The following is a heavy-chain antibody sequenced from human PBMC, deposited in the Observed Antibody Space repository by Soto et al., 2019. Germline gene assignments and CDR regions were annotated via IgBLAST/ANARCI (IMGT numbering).Heavy chain of an antibody. CDR2: IIPMFGTA. Sequence: VQLVQSGAEVRKPGSSVKVSCKASGGTFSTHAISWVRQAPGQGLEWMGGIIPMFGTANHAQKFQGRVTISADASTRAAYVELSSLRSEDTAIYYCARGWGYESSDYYYAYWGQGTLVIVSS. CDR1: GGTFSTHA. J-gene: IGHJ4*02. V-gene: IGHV1-69*01. D-gene: IGHD3-22*01. CDR3: ARGWGYESSDYYYAY.